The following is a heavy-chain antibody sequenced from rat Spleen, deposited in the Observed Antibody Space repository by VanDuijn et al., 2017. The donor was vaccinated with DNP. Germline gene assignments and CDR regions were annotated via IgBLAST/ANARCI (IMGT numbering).Heavy chain of an antibody. Sequence: EVQLVESGGDLVQPGRSLKVSCVASGFTFDNYWMTWIRQVPGKGLEWVASIISSGGGTFYRHSVKGRFTISRDNAESTLYLQMNSLRSEDTATYFCARGSTSIYWYFDFWGPGTMVTVSS. D-gene: IGHD3-1*01. CDR1: GFTFDNYW. CDR2: IISSGGGT. J-gene: IGHJ1*01. CDR3: ARGSTSIYWYFDF. V-gene: IGHV5-31*01.